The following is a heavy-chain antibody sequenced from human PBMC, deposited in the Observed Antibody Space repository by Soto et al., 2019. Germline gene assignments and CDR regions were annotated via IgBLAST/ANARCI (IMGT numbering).Heavy chain of an antibody. CDR2: ISNDGSNK. Sequence: GGSLRLSCAASGFTFSNYGMHWVRQAPGKGQEWVAVISNDGSNKNFADSVKGRFTISRDNSKNSLYLQMNSLRAEDTAVYYCAGQGGSRLNWFDPWGQGTLVTVSS. CDR3: AGQGGSRLNWFDP. CDR1: GFTFSNYG. V-gene: IGHV3-30*03. J-gene: IGHJ5*02. D-gene: IGHD6-13*01.